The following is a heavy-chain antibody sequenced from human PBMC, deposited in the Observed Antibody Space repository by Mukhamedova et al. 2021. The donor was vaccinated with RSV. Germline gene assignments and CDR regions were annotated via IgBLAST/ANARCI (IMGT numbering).Heavy chain of an antibody. J-gene: IGHJ4*02. Sequence: GDSDTRYSPSFQGQVTISTDKSISTAYLQWSSLKASDTAMYYCARTRGYSYNVDYWGQGTLVTVSS. D-gene: IGHD5-18*01. V-gene: IGHV5-51*01. CDR3: ARTRGYSYNVDY. CDR2: GDSDT.